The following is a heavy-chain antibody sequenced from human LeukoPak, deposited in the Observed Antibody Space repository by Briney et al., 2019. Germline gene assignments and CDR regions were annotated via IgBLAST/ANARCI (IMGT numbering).Heavy chain of an antibody. V-gene: IGHV4-61*01. D-gene: IGHD3-10*01. CDR3: ARGVAEVLWFGELLYPGNWFDP. J-gene: IGHJ5*02. Sequence: SETLSLTCTVSGGSVSSGSYFWSWIRQPPGKGLEWIGYIYYSGIPNYHPSLKSRVTISVDTSKNQFSLKLSSVTAADTAVYYCARGVAEVLWFGELLYPGNWFDPWGQGTLVTVSS. CDR1: GGSVSSGSYF. CDR2: IYYSGIP.